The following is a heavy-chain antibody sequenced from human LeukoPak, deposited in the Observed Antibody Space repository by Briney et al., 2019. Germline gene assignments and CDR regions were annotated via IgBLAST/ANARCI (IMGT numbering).Heavy chain of an antibody. CDR3: ARDVGGGDTFDY. D-gene: IGHD2-21*02. V-gene: IGHV3-21*01. Sequence: GGSLRLSCAASGFTFSSYSMNWVRQAPGKGLEWVSSISSSSSYIFYADSVKGRFTISRDNAKNSLYLQMNSLRAEDTAVYFCARDVGGGDTFDYWGQGTLVTVSS. CDR2: ISSSSSYI. CDR1: GFTFSSYS. J-gene: IGHJ4*02.